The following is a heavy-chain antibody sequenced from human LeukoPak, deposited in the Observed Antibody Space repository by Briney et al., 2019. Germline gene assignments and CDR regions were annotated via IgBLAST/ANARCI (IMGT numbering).Heavy chain of an antibody. J-gene: IGHJ5*02. V-gene: IGHV3-7*01. D-gene: IGHD6-19*01. CDR3: ARDAASQWLVRSGWFDP. Sequence: GGSLRLSCAASGFTFSSHCMNWARQAPGKGLEWVANIKQDGSEKYYVDSVKGRFTISRDNAKNSLYLQMNSLRAEDTAVYYCARDAASQWLVRSGWFDPWGQGTLVTVSS. CDR1: GFTFSSHC. CDR2: IKQDGSEK.